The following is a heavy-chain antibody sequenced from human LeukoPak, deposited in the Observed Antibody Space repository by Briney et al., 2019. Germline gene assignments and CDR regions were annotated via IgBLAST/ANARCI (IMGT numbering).Heavy chain of an antibody. D-gene: IGHD3-10*01. J-gene: IGHJ4*02. Sequence: SETLSLTCTVSGXSISGYYWSWIRQPPGKGLEWIGYIYYTGSTDYNPSLKSRVTISLDTSKHQFSLRLTSVTAADTAVYYCARGAYDSGSYQYFFDYWGQGTLVTVSS. V-gene: IGHV4-59*01. CDR1: GXSISGYY. CDR3: ARGAYDSGSYQYFFDY. CDR2: IYYTGST.